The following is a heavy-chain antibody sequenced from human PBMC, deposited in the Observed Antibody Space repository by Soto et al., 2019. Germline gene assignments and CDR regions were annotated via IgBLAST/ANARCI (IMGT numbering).Heavy chain of an antibody. CDR1: GYTLTRYD. D-gene: IGHD6-13*01. Sequence: ASVKVSCKASGYTLTRYDINWVRQATGRGLEWMGWMNPNSGNTGYAQKFQGRVTMTRNTSISTAYMELSSLRSEDTAVYYCARGGGYSSSWYAPYYYYGMDVWGQGTTVTVSS. CDR2: MNPNSGNT. J-gene: IGHJ6*02. V-gene: IGHV1-8*01. CDR3: ARGGGYSSSWYAPYYYYGMDV.